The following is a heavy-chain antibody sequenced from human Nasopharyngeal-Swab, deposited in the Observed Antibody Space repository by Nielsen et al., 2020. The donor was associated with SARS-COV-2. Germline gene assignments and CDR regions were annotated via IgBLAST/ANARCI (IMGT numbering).Heavy chain of an antibody. CDR1: GFTFSSYE. J-gene: IGHJ6*02. D-gene: IGHD1-1*01. V-gene: IGHV3-48*03. CDR2: ISSSGSTI. Sequence: GESLKISCAASGFTFSSYEVNWVRQAPGKGLEWVSYISSSGSTIYYADSVKGRFTISRDNAKNSLHLQMNSLRAEDTAVYYCARTNSPYYYYGMDVWGQGTTVTVSS. CDR3: ARTNSPYYYYGMDV.